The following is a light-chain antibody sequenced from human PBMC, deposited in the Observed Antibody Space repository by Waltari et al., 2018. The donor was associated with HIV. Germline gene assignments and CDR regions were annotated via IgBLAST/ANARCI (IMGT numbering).Light chain of an antibody. J-gene: IGKJ2*01. CDR2: LAS. V-gene: IGKV1-5*03. CDR1: QNIGNY. Sequence: DIRMTQSPSTLSASLVDSVPITCRASQNIGNYLAWYQQKPGKAPKVLVSLASTLERGVPNRFRGSGSGSQFSLTINNLQYEDFATYYCQQFETYYTFGQGTRLE. CDR3: QQFETYYT.